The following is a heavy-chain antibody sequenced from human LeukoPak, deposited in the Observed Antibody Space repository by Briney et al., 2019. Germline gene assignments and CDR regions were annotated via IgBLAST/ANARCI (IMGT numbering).Heavy chain of an antibody. V-gene: IGHV3-23*01. Sequence: GGSLRLSCAASGFTFSSYWMSWVRQAPGKGLEWVSAISGSDHSTYYADSVKGRFTISRDNSKNTLYLQMNSLRAGDTAVYYCATKTSDFDYWGQGTLVTVSS. CDR1: GFTFSSYW. D-gene: IGHD1-7*01. CDR3: ATKTSDFDY. CDR2: ISGSDHST. J-gene: IGHJ4*02.